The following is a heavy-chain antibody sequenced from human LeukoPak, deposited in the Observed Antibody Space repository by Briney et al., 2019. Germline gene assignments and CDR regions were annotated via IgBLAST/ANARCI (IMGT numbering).Heavy chain of an antibody. V-gene: IGHV3-23*01. CDR2: ISESGDTT. Sequence: GGSLRLSCAASGFTFNNYAMNWVRQAPGKGLEWVSSISESGDTTHYADSVKGRVTISRDNSQNTLYLQMNSLRAEDMALYYCAKQWVDCWGQGTLVTVSS. CDR3: AKQWVDC. J-gene: IGHJ4*02. CDR1: GFTFNNYA. D-gene: IGHD1-26*01.